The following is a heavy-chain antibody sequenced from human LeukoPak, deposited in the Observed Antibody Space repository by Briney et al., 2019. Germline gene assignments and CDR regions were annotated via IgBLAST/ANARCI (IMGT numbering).Heavy chain of an antibody. CDR2: IKLDGSEK. V-gene: IGHV3-7*01. CDR1: GFTFSSFW. Sequence: PGGSLRLSCAASGFTFSSFWMAWVRQAPGKGLEWVANIKLDGSEKYYVDSVKGRFTVSRDNAKNSLYLQMNSLRAEDTAVYYCARVLGGDYSLSRWGQGTLVTVSS. D-gene: IGHD4-11*01. CDR3: ARVLGGDYSLSR. J-gene: IGHJ4*02.